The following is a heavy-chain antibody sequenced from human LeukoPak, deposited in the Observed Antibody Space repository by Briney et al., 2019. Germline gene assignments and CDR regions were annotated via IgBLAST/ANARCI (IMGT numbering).Heavy chain of an antibody. Sequence: PSETLSLTCSVSGGSITSYYWSWIRQPPGKGLEWLGHTYYSGSSYYNPSLKSRVTISVDTSKNQFSLNLRSVTAADTAIYYCTRSSYSGTYAGGYWGPGTLVTVSS. CDR1: GGSITSYY. D-gene: IGHD1-26*01. CDR3: TRSSYSGTYAGGY. V-gene: IGHV4-59*01. CDR2: TYYSGSS. J-gene: IGHJ4*02.